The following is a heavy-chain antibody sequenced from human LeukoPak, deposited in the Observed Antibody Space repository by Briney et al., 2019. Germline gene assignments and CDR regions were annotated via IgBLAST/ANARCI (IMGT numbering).Heavy chain of an antibody. CDR2: IYSGGST. Sequence: GGSLRLSCAASGFTVSSNYMSWVRQAPGKGLEWVSVIYSGGSTYYADSVKGRFTISRDNSKNTLYLQMNSLRAEDTAVYYCAKSNAAQRGYTFGYADFDYWGQGTLVTVSS. CDR3: AKSNAAQRGYTFGYADFDY. V-gene: IGHV3-53*01. J-gene: IGHJ4*02. CDR1: GFTVSSNY. D-gene: IGHD5-18*01.